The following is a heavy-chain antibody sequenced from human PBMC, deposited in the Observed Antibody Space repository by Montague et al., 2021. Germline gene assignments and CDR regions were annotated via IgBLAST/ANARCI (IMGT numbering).Heavy chain of an antibody. V-gene: IGHV4-31*03. D-gene: IGHD6-13*01. Sequence: TLSLTCTVSGDSLNSVGYSWTWIRQHPGKGLEWIGYMYYSGSTYYNPSLKSRVTILGDTSKNHFSLRLTSVTAADTAVYYCARGRLATGDFDYWGQGTLVTVSS. CDR2: MYYSGST. CDR1: GDSLNSVGYS. J-gene: IGHJ4*02. CDR3: ARGRLATGDFDY.